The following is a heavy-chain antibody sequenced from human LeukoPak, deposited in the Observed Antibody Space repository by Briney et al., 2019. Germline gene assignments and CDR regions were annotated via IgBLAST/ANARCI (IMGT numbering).Heavy chain of an antibody. Sequence: GGSLRLSCAASGFTLSSYWMSWVRQVPGKGLEWVANIKQDESEKYYGDSVRGRFTISRDNAQNSLYLQMNSLRAEDTAVYYCARDNGYFSVDYWGQGTLVTVSS. CDR1: GFTLSSYW. V-gene: IGHV3-7*01. CDR3: ARDNGYFSVDY. J-gene: IGHJ4*02. CDR2: IKQDESEK. D-gene: IGHD3-22*01.